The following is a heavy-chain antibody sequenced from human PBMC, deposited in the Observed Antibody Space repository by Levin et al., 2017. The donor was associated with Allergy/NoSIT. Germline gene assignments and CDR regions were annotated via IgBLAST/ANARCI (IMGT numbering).Heavy chain of an antibody. Sequence: GGSLRLSCKASGYYGINWVRQAPGQGLEWMGWISAYNGNSRYEQKLQGRVTMTTDTSTSTVYMELRSLTSDDTAVYYCAREESYSGSYFFVLWGQGTLVTVSS. CDR3: AREESYSGSYFFVL. D-gene: IGHD1-26*01. CDR1: GYYG. CDR2: ISAYNGNS. V-gene: IGHV1-18*01. J-gene: IGHJ4*02.